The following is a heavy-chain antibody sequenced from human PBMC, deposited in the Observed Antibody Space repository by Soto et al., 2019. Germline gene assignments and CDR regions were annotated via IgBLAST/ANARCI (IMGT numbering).Heavy chain of an antibody. J-gene: IGHJ4*02. Sequence: SETLSLTCTVSGGSISNYYWSWVRQSPGKGLEWIGYIFYIGTTNYNPSLKSRVTTSLDTSKNQFSLKLRSVTAADTAVYYCVRGGGGYGNGTIDYWGQGTLVTVSS. CDR1: GGSISNYY. V-gene: IGHV4-59*01. CDR2: IFYIGTT. CDR3: VRGGGGYGNGTIDY. D-gene: IGHD5-18*01.